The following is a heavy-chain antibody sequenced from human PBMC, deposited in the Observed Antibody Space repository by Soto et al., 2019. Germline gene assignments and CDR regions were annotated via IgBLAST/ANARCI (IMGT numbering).Heavy chain of an antibody. CDR3: AREIVTAGGNNYFDP. J-gene: IGHJ5*02. CDR2: VYHTGDT. V-gene: IGHV4-4*02. Sequence: KTSEALSLTCGGSGGTVASSHWWSWVRQSPGRGLEWIGNVYHTGDTNFNPPLQSRVTFSVDKSNNQFSLRLTSVTAADTAVYFCAREIVTAGGNNYFDPWGPGTLVTVSS. D-gene: IGHD2-21*02. CDR1: GGTVASSHW.